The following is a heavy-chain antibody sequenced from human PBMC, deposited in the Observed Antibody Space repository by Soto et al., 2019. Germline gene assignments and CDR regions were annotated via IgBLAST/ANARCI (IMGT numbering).Heavy chain of an antibody. D-gene: IGHD1-7*01. CDR2: IHHSGVT. Sequence: ETLSLTCAASGDSITSSYWSWLRQPPGKGLEWIADIHHSGVTNYNPSLKSRVIISLDRSKNQFSLQLNSMTAADTAVYYCSRSDAFTELGPFRAQGTLVTVAS. J-gene: IGHJ4*02. CDR1: GDSITSSYW. V-gene: IGHV4-4*02. CDR3: SRSDAFTELGPF.